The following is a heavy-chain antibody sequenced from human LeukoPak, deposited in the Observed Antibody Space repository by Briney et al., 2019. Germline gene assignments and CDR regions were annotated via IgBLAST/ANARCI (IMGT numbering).Heavy chain of an antibody. J-gene: IGHJ4*02. Sequence: GGSLRLSCAASGFTFSSYSMNWVRQAPGKGLEWVSSISSSSSYIYYADSVKGRFTISRDNAKNSLYLQMNSLRAEDTAVYYRARDRGYSGYEIPFDYWGQGTLVTVSS. V-gene: IGHV3-21*01. CDR2: ISSSSSYI. CDR3: ARDRGYSGYEIPFDY. CDR1: GFTFSSYS. D-gene: IGHD5-12*01.